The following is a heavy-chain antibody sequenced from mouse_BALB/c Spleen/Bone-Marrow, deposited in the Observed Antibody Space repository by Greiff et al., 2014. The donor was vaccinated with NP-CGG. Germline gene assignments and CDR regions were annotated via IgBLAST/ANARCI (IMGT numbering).Heavy chain of an antibody. CDR2: INPFNGDT. CDR1: GYSFTGYF. D-gene: IGHD2-3*01. V-gene: IGHV1-37*01. CDR3: GRWGDVYYYAMDY. Sequence: VQLQQSGPDPVKPGASVKLSCKASGYSFTGYFLNWVRQSHGKSLEWIGRINPFNGDTFYNQKFKGKATLTVDKSSTTAHMELLSLTSEDSAVYYCGRWGDVYYYAMDYWGQGTSVTVSS. J-gene: IGHJ4*01.